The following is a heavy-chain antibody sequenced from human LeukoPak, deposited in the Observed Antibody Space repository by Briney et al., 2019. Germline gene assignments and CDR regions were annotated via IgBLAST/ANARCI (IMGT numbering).Heavy chain of an antibody. CDR3: AKGAGRPLTD. J-gene: IGHJ4*02. D-gene: IGHD6-19*01. CDR2: ITSTSYI. V-gene: IGHV3-21*04. CDR1: GFIFSSYT. Sequence: GESLRLSCAASGFIFSSYTMNWVRQAPGKGLEWVSSITSTSYIYYAESVKGRFTISKDNAKNSLYLQMNSLRAEDTAVYYCAKGAGRPLTDWGQGTLVTVSS.